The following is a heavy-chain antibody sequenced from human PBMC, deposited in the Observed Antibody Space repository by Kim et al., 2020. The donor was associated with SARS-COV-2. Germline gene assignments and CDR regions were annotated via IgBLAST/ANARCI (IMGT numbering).Heavy chain of an antibody. J-gene: IGHJ5*02. Sequence: AKKFQGRVTITADESTSTAYMELSSLRSEDTAVYYCGRTVTHSGLAWFDPWGQGTLVTVSS. CDR3: GRTVTHSGLAWFDP. V-gene: IGHV1-69*01. D-gene: IGHD1-26*01.